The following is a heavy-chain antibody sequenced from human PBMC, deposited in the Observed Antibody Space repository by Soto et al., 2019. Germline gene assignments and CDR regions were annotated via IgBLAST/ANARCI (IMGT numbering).Heavy chain of an antibody. CDR3: AKDLLVGGLNWGTPG. D-gene: IGHD7-27*01. J-gene: IGHJ4*02. CDR2: IRQDGGAQ. Sequence: EVQLVESGGGLAPPGGSLRLSCVASGFTFTTFWMSWVRQAPGKGLDWVANIRQDGGAQYYVDSVKGRFTISRDNAKNSVYLQMNSLRAEDTAVYYCAKDLLVGGLNWGTPGWGQGTLVTVSS. V-gene: IGHV3-7*01. CDR1: GFTFTTFW.